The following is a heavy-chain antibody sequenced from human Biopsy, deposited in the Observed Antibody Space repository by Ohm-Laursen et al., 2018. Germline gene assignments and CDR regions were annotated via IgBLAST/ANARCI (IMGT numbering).Heavy chain of an antibody. CDR1: GFIFSRND. J-gene: IGHJ6*02. CDR3: ARDRYYGSANYFGYYNMDV. V-gene: IGHV3-23*01. CDR2: ISGSGAST. Sequence: SLRLSCTASGFIFSRNDMSWVRQAPEKGLEWVSGISGSGASTYYADSVKGRFTISRDNPKNTLFLQMNNLRAEDTAVYYCARDRYYGSANYFGYYNMDVWGQGTTVTVSS. D-gene: IGHD3-10*01.